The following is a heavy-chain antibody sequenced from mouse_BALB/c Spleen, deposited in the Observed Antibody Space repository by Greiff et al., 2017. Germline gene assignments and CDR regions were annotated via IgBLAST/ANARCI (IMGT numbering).Heavy chain of an antibody. CDR3: ASTVVAHYFDY. CDR1: GFTFSSYG. V-gene: IGHV5-6*01. J-gene: IGHJ2*01. D-gene: IGHD1-1*01. Sequence: EVQVVESGGDLVKPGGSLKLSCAASGFTFSSYGMSWVRQTPDKRLEWVATISSGGSYTYYPDSVKGRFTISRDNAKNTLYLQMSSLKSEDTAMYYCASTVVAHYFDYWGQGTTLTVSS. CDR2: ISSGGSYT.